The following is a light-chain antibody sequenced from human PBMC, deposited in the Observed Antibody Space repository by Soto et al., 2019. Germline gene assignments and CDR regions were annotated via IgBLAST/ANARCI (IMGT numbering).Light chain of an antibody. CDR1: QDINNY. V-gene: IGKV1-33*01. J-gene: IGKJ1*01. CDR2: DAS. CDR3: QQYDNLPPTWT. Sequence: DIQMTQSPSSRSASVGDRVTSTCQTRQDINNYLKWYQQTPGKAPKPLIYDASNFETGVPSRVSGSGSGTHFTFTISNLQPEDIATYDCQQYDNLPPTWTFGQGTKVDIK.